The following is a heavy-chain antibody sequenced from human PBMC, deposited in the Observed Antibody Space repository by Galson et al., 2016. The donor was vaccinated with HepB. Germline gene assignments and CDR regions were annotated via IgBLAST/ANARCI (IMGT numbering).Heavy chain of an antibody. CDR3: ASEDGSSGSPGGY. Sequence: SLRLSCAASGFTFSSYGMHWVRQAPGKGLEWVAVIWYDGSIKDYADSVKGRFTISRDNSKNTLYLQMNSLRVEDTAVYYCASEDGSSGSPGGYWGQGTLVTVSS. D-gene: IGHD6-19*01. V-gene: IGHV3-33*01. CDR2: IWYDGSIK. J-gene: IGHJ4*02. CDR1: GFTFSSYG.